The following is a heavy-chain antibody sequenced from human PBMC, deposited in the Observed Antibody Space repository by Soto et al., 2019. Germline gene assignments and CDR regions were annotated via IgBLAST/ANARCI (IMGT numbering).Heavy chain of an antibody. D-gene: IGHD3-3*01. V-gene: IGHV3-30-3*01. J-gene: IGHJ4*02. CDR1: GFIFSQYV. CDR2: ISYDATNQ. CDR3: AREGVGPYDFWSGYYVH. Sequence: QVQLVESGGGVVQPGRSLRLSCAASGFIFSQYVMHWVRQAPGKGLEWVAIISYDATNQYYADSVRGRFTISRDNSNSSVYLQMNRLRAEDTAVYYCAREGVGPYDFWSGYYVHWGQGTLVTVSS.